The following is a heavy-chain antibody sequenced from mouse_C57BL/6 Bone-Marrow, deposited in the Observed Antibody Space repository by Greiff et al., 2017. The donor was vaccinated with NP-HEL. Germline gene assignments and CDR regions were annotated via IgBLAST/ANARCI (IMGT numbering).Heavy chain of an antibody. V-gene: IGHV1-31*01. CDR1: GYSFTGYY. CDR2: IYPYNGVS. J-gene: IGHJ1*03. CDR3: ARSNLDWYFDV. Sequence: EVKLMESGPELVKPGASVKISCKASGYSFTGYYMHWVKQSHGNILDWIGYIYPYNGVSSSNQKFKGKATLTVDKYSSTAYMDLRSLTSEDSAVYYCARSNLDWYFDVWGTGTTVTVSS.